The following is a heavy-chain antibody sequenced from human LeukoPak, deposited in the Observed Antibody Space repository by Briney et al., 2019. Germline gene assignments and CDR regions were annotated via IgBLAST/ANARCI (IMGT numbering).Heavy chain of an antibody. CDR3: ARDLYDSSESAFDI. D-gene: IGHD3-22*01. V-gene: IGHV3-30*04. CDR1: GFNFSSYA. J-gene: IGHJ3*02. CDR2: ISYGGIDK. Sequence: PGGSLRLSCAASGFNFSSYAMHWVRQAPGEGLEWVGLISYGGIDKSYADSVKGRFTISRDNSKNTLYLQMNSLRAEDTAVYYCARDLYDSSESAFDIWGQGTMVTVSS.